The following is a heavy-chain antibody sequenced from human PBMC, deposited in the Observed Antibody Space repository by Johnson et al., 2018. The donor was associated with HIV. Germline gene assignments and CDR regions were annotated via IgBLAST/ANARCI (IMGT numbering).Heavy chain of an antibody. CDR2: INWNGGTT. D-gene: IGHD4-17*01. V-gene: IGHV3-20*04. J-gene: IGHJ3*02. CDR3: ARGRDSGDSLHRRFRAFDI. Sequence: MMLVESGGSVVRLGGSLRLSCAASGFTFDDYGMSWVRQGSGKGLEWVSGINWNGGTTGYADSVKGRFTISRDNAKNSLYLQMSSLRVDDTAVYYCARGRDSGDSLHRRFRAFDIWGQGKMVTVSS. CDR1: GFTFDDYG.